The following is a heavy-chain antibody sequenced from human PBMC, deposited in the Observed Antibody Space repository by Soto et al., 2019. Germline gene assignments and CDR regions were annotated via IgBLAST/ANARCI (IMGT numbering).Heavy chain of an antibody. CDR2: IYHSGST. D-gene: IGHD3-3*01. Sequence: PSETLSLTCAVSSGSISSSNWWSWVRQPPGKGLEWIGEIYHSGSTNYNPSLKSRVTISVDKSKNQFSLKLSSVTAADTAVYYCARATTYYDFWTPSYYYYYMDVWGKGTTVTVSS. CDR1: SGSISSSNW. V-gene: IGHV4-4*02. CDR3: ARATTYYDFWTPSYYYYYMDV. J-gene: IGHJ6*03.